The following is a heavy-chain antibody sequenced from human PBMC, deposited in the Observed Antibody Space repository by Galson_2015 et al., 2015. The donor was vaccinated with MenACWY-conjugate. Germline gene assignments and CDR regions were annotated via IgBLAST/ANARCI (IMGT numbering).Heavy chain of an antibody. CDR1: GFTFSRNW. CDR3: ATYCSSPSCYANGAY. CDR2: INSDGSAA. Sequence: SLRLSCAASGFTFSRNWMHWVRQSPGKGPVWVSRINSDGSAADYADSVKGRFTISRDNAKNTLYLQMSSLRAEDTAVYYCATYCSSPSCYANGAYWGQGTLVTVSS. J-gene: IGHJ4*02. V-gene: IGHV3-74*01. D-gene: IGHD2-2*01.